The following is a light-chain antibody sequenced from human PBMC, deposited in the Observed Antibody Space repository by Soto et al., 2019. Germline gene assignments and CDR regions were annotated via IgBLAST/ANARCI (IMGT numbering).Light chain of an antibody. CDR1: QGISNY. CDR3: QKYNSAPRT. J-gene: IGKJ1*01. Sequence: DIQMTQSPSSLSASVGDRVTITCRASQGISNYLAWYQQKPGKVPKLLIYAASTLQSGVPSRFSGSGSGTDFTLTISSMQPEDVATYYCQKYNSAPRTFGQGNNVEIK. V-gene: IGKV1-27*01. CDR2: AAS.